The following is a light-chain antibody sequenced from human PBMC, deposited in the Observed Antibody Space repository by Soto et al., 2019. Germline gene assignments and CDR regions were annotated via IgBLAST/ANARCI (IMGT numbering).Light chain of an antibody. CDR3: QQYKNWPRT. V-gene: IGKV3-15*01. CDR2: SAS. CDR1: QSVSSSY. Sequence: ENVSTQSPGTLSLSPGERATLSCRASQSVSSSYLAWYQQKPGQAPRLLIYSASTRASGIPARFSGSGSGTEFTLTISSLQSEDFAVYYCQQYKNWPRTFGQGTKVDIK. J-gene: IGKJ1*01.